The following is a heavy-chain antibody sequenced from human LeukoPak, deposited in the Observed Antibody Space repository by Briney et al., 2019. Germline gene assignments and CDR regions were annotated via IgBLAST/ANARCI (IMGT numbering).Heavy chain of an antibody. J-gene: IGHJ6*02. Sequence: ASVTVSCKASGYTFTSYYMHWVRQAPGQGLEWMGIINPSGGSTSYAQKFQGRVTMTRDTSTSTVYMELSSLRSEDTAVYYCARDRARRDYGDYAPHYYYYYGMDVWGQGTTVTVSS. CDR1: GYTFTSYY. CDR3: ARDRARRDYGDYAPHYYYYYGMDV. V-gene: IGHV1-46*01. CDR2: INPSGGST. D-gene: IGHD4-17*01.